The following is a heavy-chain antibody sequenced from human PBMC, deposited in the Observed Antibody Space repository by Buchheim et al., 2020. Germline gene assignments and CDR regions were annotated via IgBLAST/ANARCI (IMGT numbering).Heavy chain of an antibody. CDR3: ARVRGDYVDY. J-gene: IGHJ4*02. Sequence: EVQLVESGGGLVQPRGSLRLSCAASGFTFSSYCMSWVRQAPGKGLEWVANIKQDESEQYYVDSVKGRFTISRDYAKNSLYLQMNSLRAEDTAVYYCARVRGDYVDYWGQGTL. CDR2: IKQDESEQ. V-gene: IGHV3-7*01. CDR1: GFTFSSYC.